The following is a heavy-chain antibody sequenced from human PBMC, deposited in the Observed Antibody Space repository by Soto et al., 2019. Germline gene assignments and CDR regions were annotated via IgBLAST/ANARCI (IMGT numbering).Heavy chain of an antibody. D-gene: IGHD3-3*01. CDR3: ARDGPRRGSGYSFDY. V-gene: IGHV3-30-3*01. CDR1: GFTFSSYA. Sequence: QVQLVESGGGVVQPGRSLRLSCAASGFTFSSYAMHWVRQAPGKGLEWVAVISYDGSNKYYADSVKGRFTISRDNSKNALYLQMNSLRAEDTAVYYCARDGPRRGSGYSFDYWGQGTLVTVSS. J-gene: IGHJ4*02. CDR2: ISYDGSNK.